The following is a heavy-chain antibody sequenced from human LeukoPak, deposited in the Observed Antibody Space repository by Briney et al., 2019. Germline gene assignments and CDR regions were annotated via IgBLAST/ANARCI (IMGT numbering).Heavy chain of an antibody. D-gene: IGHD1-26*01. V-gene: IGHV4-59*01. CDR3: ARGKWELLLPPDY. CDR1: GGSISSYY. J-gene: IGHJ4*02. CDR2: IYDTGST. Sequence: PSESLSLTCTVSGGSISSYYWGWIRQPPGKGLERIGYIYDTGSTNYNASLMSRVTISVDTSKNQFYLKVNSVTPADTAVYYCARGKWELLLPPDYWGQGTLVTVSS.